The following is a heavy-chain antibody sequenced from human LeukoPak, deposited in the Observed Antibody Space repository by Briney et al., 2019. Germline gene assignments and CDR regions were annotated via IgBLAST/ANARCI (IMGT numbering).Heavy chain of an antibody. CDR1: GFTFSNYA. V-gene: IGHV3-23*01. CDR2: ISGSGDTT. J-gene: IGHJ4*02. CDR3: ARDDYSYGHHYYFDY. D-gene: IGHD5-18*01. Sequence: GGSLRLSCAASGFTFSNYAMRWVRQAPGKGLEWVSGISGSGDTTYYADSVKGRFTISRDNSKNTLHLQMNSLRAEDTAVYYCARDDYSYGHHYYFDYWGRGTLVTVSS.